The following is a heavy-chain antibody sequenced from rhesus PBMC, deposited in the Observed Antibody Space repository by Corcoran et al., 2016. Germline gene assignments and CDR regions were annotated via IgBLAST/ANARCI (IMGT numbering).Heavy chain of an antibody. Sequence: EVQLVQSGAEVKRPGESLKIYCKTSGYSFTSYWISWVRQMPGKGLEWLVAIDPSDSDHRYSPSFQGQVTISADKSISTAYLQWSSLKASDTATYYCATLLPGNVAYWGQGVLVTVSS. CDR2: IDPSDSDH. V-gene: IGHV5-2*01. D-gene: IGHD1-38*01. CDR1: GYSFTSYW. CDR3: ATLLPGNVAY. J-gene: IGHJ4*01.